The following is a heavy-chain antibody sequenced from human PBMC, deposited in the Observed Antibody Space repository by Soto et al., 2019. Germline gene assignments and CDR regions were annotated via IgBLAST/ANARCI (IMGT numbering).Heavy chain of an antibody. CDR1: GFSFSDYS. J-gene: IGHJ4*02. D-gene: IGHD1-1*01. V-gene: IGHV3-23*01. Sequence: EVHVFESGGGLVQPGGSLRLYCAASGFSFSDYSMAWVRQTPEKGLEWVSGMSIGGEKTFYIDSVKGRFIVSRDSSRDTVYFQMNRLRVEDTAVYYCARWNGYGDLWGQGTLVTVSS. CDR3: ARWNGYGDL. CDR2: MSIGGEKT.